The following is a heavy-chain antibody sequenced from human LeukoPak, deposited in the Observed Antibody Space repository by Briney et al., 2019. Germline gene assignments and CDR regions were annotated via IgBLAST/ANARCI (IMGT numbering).Heavy chain of an antibody. Sequence: ASVKVSCKASGYTFTGYYMHWVRQAPGQGLEWMGWINPNGGGTNYAQKFQGRVTMTRDTSISTAYMELSRLRSDDTAVYYCARDLSSSWLHYYYGMDVWGQGTTVTVSS. CDR3: ARDLSSSWLHYYYGMDV. V-gene: IGHV1-2*02. CDR1: GYTFTGYY. D-gene: IGHD6-13*01. J-gene: IGHJ6*02. CDR2: INPNGGGT.